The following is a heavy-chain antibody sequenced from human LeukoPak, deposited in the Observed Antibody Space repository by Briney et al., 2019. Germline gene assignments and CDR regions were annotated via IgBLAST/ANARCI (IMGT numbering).Heavy chain of an antibody. CDR3: ARDSSSGEVVDY. D-gene: IGHD6-13*01. V-gene: IGHV1-69*04. J-gene: IGHJ4*02. CDR1: GGTFSSYA. Sequence: GASVEVSCTASGGTFSSYAISWVRQAPGQGLEWMGRIIPIFGIANYAQKFQGRVTITADKSTSTAYMELSSLRSEDTDVYYCARDSSSGEVVDYWGQGTLVTVSS. CDR2: IIPIFGIA.